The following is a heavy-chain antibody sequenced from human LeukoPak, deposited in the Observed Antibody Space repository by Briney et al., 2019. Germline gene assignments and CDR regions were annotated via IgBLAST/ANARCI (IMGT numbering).Heavy chain of an antibody. J-gene: IGHJ6*02. D-gene: IGHD5-24*01. CDR3: ARDEMEPCYYYYGMDV. Sequence: GGSLRLSCAASGFTFSSYSMNWVRQAPGKGLEWVSSISSSSSYIYYADSVKGRFTISRDNAKNSLYLQMNSLRAEDTAVYYCARDEMEPCYYYYGMDVWGQGTTVTVSS. CDR1: GFTFSSYS. V-gene: IGHV3-21*01. CDR2: ISSSSSYI.